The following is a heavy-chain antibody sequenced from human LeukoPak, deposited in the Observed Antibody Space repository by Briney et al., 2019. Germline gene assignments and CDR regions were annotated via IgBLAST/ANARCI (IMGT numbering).Heavy chain of an antibody. CDR1: GFTFSGYS. Sequence: GGSLRLSCAASGFTFSGYSMNWVRQAPGKWLEWVSYISSSSSTIYYADSVKGRFTISRDNAKNSLYLQMNSLRAEDTAVYYCARDRLRYSSSSRAFDIWGQGTMVTVSS. D-gene: IGHD6-6*01. CDR2: ISSSSSTI. CDR3: ARDRLRYSSSSRAFDI. J-gene: IGHJ3*02. V-gene: IGHV3-48*01.